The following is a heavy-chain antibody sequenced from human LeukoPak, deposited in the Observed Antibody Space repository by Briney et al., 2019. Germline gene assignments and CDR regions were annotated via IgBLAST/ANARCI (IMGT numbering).Heavy chain of an antibody. CDR1: GFGVSAHY. Sequence: GGSLRLSCAAPGFGVSAHYMSWVRQAPGKGLEWVSTLFGGDTIDYTDSVKGRFTISRDNSGNTLYLQMNNLRADDTAVYYCAGRRGSSFDYWGRGTQVIVSS. V-gene: IGHV3-53*01. CDR3: AGRRGSSFDY. J-gene: IGHJ4*02. D-gene: IGHD1-26*01. CDR2: LFGGDTI.